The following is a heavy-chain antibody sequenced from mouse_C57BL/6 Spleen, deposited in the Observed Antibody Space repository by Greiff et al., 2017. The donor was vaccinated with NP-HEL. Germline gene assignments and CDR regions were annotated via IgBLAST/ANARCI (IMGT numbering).Heavy chain of an antibody. CDR3: ARDGLGLFAY. V-gene: IGHV5-4*01. J-gene: IGHJ3*01. D-gene: IGHD4-1*01. CDR2: ISDGGSYT. Sequence: EVQLKESGGGLVKPGGSLKLSCAASGFTFSSYAMSWVRQTPEKRLEWVATISDGGSYTYYPDNVKGRFTISRDNAKNNLYLQMSHLKSEDTAMYYCARDGLGLFAYWGQGTLVTVSA. CDR1: GFTFSSYA.